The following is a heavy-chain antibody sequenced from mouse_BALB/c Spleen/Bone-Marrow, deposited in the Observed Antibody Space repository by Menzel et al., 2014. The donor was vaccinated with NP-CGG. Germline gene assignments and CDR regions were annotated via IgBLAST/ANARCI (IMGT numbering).Heavy chain of an antibody. J-gene: IGHJ4*01. Sequence: EVMLVESGGDLVKPGGSLKLSCAASGFTFSSYGMSWVRQTPDKRLGWVATISSGGSYTYYPDSVEGRFTISRDNAKNTLYLQMSSLKSEDTAMYYCARDFITTDAMDYWGQGTSVTVSS. CDR1: GFTFSSYG. D-gene: IGHD1-1*01. CDR3: ARDFITTDAMDY. CDR2: ISSGGSYT. V-gene: IGHV5-6*01.